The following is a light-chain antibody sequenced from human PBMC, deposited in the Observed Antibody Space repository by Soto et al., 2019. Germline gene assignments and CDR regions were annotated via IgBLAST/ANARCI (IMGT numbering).Light chain of an antibody. CDR3: QHLNGYSIT. CDR1: QGLNSY. V-gene: IGKV1-9*01. J-gene: IGKJ5*01. CDR2: AAS. Sequence: DTQVTHSRFFLSASVGVRVAITGRASQGLNSYLAWYQQKQGNAPKILIYAASTLQSGVPSRFSGIGSGTECTLTFSSLQHEDFATYDGQHLNGYSITFGQGTRLEIK.